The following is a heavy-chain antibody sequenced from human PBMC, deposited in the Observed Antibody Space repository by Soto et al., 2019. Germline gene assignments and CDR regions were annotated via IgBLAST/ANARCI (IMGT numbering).Heavy chain of an antibody. CDR3: ARDGQWLPRDGLRSSYYFDY. CDR1: GFNFSSYV. V-gene: IGHV3-33*01. J-gene: IGHJ4*02. D-gene: IGHD6-19*01. CDR2: IWYDGGNK. Sequence: QVQLVESGGGVVQPGRSLRLSCAASGFNFSSYVMHWVRQAPGKGLEWVAVIWYDGGNKYYADSVKGRFTISRDNSKNTLYLQMTRLRAEDPAVYYCARDGQWLPRDGLRSSYYFDYWGQGTLVTVSS.